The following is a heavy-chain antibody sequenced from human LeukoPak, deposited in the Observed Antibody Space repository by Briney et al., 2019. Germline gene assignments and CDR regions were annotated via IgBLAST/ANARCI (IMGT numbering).Heavy chain of an antibody. CDR1: GGSISSSSYY. V-gene: IGHV4-39*07. Sequence: SETLSLTCTVSGGSISSSSYYWGWIRQPPGKGLEWIGSIYYSGSTYYNPSLKSRVTISVDTSKNQFSLKLSSVTAADTAVYYCARILGRWLQLDYWGQGALVTVSS. J-gene: IGHJ4*02. D-gene: IGHD5-24*01. CDR3: ARILGRWLQLDY. CDR2: IYYSGST.